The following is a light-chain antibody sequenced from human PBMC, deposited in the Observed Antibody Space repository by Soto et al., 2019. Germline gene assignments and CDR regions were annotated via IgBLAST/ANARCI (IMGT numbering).Light chain of an antibody. V-gene: IGKV3-15*01. CDR1: QSVTTN. CDR3: QQYNNWPPYT. J-gene: IGKJ2*01. CDR2: GAS. Sequence: ETVMTQSQATLSVSQGERATLSCRASQSVTTNFAWYQQRPGQAPRLLIYGASTRATGVPARFSGSGSGTEFTLTISSLQSEDFAVYFCQQYNNWPPYTFGQGTKLEIK.